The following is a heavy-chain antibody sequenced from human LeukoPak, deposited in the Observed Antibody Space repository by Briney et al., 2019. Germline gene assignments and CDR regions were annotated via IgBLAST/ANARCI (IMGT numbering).Heavy chain of an antibody. CDR1: GFTFNRYW. Sequence: GGSLRPSCAASGFTFNRYWMSWVRQIPREGLEWVANIKQDGSEKYYLDSVKGRFTISRDNARNSLYLQMNSLRAEDTAVYYCARDKGDYDTSGSLFVFGGQGTLVTVSS. CDR3: ARDKGDYDTSGSLFVF. J-gene: IGHJ4*02. D-gene: IGHD3-22*01. V-gene: IGHV3-7*03. CDR2: IKQDGSEK.